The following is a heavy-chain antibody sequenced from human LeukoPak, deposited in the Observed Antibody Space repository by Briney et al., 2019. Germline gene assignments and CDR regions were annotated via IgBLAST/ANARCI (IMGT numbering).Heavy chain of an antibody. J-gene: IGHJ4*02. V-gene: IGHV3-23*01. CDR3: ANAAYCPLYHFDF. Sequence: PGGSLRLSCAASGFTVSSDGMSWGRLGPGKGMEWVSGVSGSGGKRYYADSVKGRLTISRDNYKNTLYLQMNGLRADDTAVYYCANAAYCPLYHFDFWGQGTLVTVST. CDR1: GFTVSSDG. CDR2: VSGSGGKR. D-gene: IGHD2-15*01.